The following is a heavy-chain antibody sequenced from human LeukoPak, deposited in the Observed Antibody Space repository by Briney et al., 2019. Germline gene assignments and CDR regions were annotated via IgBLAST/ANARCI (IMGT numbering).Heavy chain of an antibody. D-gene: IGHD5-12*01. CDR1: GGSISSSSYY. V-gene: IGHV4-39*01. CDR2: IYYSGST. J-gene: IGHJ4*02. Sequence: SETLSLTCTVSGGSISSSSYYWGWIRQPPGKGLEWIGCIYYSGSTYYNPSLKSRVTISVDTSKNQFSLKLSSVTAADTAVYYCARQAPYSGYDLNYWGQGTLVTVSS. CDR3: ARQAPYSGYDLNY.